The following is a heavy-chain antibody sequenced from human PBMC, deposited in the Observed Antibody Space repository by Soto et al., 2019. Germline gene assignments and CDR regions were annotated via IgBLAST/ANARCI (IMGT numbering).Heavy chain of an antibody. J-gene: IGHJ5*02. Sequence: SETLSLTCTVSGGCISTQYGNWIRHSPGKKQERIGYIYSGTTKYNPSLESRVTILVDTSKNQLSLKLTSMTAADTAIYYFARRVCSNRYCYPGWDNWFDPWGQGILLTVSS. D-gene: IGHD2-2*01. CDR1: GGCISTQY. CDR3: ARRVCSNRYCYPGWDNWFDP. CDR2: IYSGTT. V-gene: IGHV4-59*08.